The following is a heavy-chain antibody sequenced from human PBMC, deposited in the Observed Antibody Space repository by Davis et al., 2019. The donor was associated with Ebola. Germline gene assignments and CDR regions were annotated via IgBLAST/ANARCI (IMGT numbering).Heavy chain of an antibody. CDR2: MNPNSGNT. V-gene: IGHV1-8*01. Sequence: AASVKVSCKASGYTFTSYDINWVRQATGQGLEWMGWMNPNSGNTGYVQMFQGRVTMTRNTSITTAYMELSNLRSEDTAVYYCTRSETGSGWFDPWGQGTPVTVSS. CDR3: TRSETGSGWFDP. CDR1: GYTFTSYD. J-gene: IGHJ5*02. D-gene: IGHD6-25*01.